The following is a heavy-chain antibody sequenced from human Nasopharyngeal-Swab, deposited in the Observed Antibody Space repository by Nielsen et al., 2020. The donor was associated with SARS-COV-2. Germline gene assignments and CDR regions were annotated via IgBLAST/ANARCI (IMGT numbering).Heavy chain of an antibody. CDR3: VRSSSWYYFDY. Sequence: SETLSLTCTVSGDSIAYSTFYWGWIRQPPGKGLEWIVNIYYNGNTYQNPSLKSRLTISVDKSKNQFSLQLSSVTAADTAVYYCVRSSSWYYFDYWAQGTHVTVSS. V-gene: IGHV4-39*01. J-gene: IGHJ4*02. CDR1: GDSIAYSTFY. D-gene: IGHD6-13*01. CDR2: IYYNGNT.